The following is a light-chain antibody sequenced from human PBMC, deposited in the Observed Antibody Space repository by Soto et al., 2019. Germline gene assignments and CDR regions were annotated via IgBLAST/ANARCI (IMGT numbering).Light chain of an antibody. J-gene: IGKJ1*01. CDR3: QQYNAYSRT. CDR1: QSITSW. V-gene: IGKV1-5*01. Sequence: DIQMTQSPSTLSASVGDRVTITYRASQSITSWLAWYQQKPGKAPKLLIYDASSLESGVPSRFSGRGSGTEFTLTISSLQPDDIATYYCQQYNAYSRTFGQGTKVDIK. CDR2: DAS.